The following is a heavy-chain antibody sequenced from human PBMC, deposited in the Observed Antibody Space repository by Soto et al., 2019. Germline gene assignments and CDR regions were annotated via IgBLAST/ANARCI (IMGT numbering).Heavy chain of an antibody. CDR3: ARVKYRPPYYYYYGMDV. J-gene: IGHJ6*02. D-gene: IGHD2-2*02. CDR1: GYTFTSYG. Sequence: VQLVQSGAEVKKPGASVKVSCKASGYTFTSYGISWVRQAPGQGLEWMGWISAYNGNTNYAQKLQGRVTMTTDTTTSPAYMGLRSLRSDDTAVYYCARVKYRPPYYYYYGMDVWGQGTTVTVSS. CDR2: ISAYNGNT. V-gene: IGHV1-18*01.